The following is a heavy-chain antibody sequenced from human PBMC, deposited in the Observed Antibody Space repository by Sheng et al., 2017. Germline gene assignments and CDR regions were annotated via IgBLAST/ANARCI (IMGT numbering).Heavy chain of an antibody. CDR3: ARTRSGYVPEADAFDI. Sequence: EVQLVESGGGLVQPGGSLRLSCAASGFTFSSYEMNWVRQAPGKGLEWVSYISSSGSTIYYADSVKGRFTISRDNAKNSLYLQMNSLRAEDTAVYYCARTRSGYVPEADAFDIWGQGTMVTVSS. CDR1: GFTFSSYE. V-gene: IGHV3-48*03. J-gene: IGHJ3*02. CDR2: ISSSGSTI. D-gene: IGHD5-12*01.